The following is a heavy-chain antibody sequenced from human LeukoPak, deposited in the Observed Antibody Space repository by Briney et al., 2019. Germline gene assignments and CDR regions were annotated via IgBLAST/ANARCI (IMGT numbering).Heavy chain of an antibody. CDR2: ISYDGSNK. Sequence: PGGSLRLSCAASGFTFSSYAMHWVRQAPGKGLEWVAVISYDGSNKYYADSVKGRFTISRDNSKNTLYLQMNSLRAEDTAVYYYARDGANDYGDYGVCDYWGQGTLVTVSS. J-gene: IGHJ4*02. CDR1: GFTFSSYA. D-gene: IGHD4-17*01. V-gene: IGHV3-30*04. CDR3: ARDGANDYGDYGVCDY.